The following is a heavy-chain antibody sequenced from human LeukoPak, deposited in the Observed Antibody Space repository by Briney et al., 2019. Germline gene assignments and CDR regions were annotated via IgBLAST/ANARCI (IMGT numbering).Heavy chain of an antibody. V-gene: IGHV4-59*01. CDR2: KYYDGNSGNT. J-gene: IGHJ5*02. Sequence: SETLSLTCTVSGGSMSYYYWTWIRQTPGKGLEWIGYKYYDGNSGNTNYNPSLKSRVTISVDTSKNQFSLKLSSVTAADTAIYYCARGGYYGSGNDFRFDPWGQGTLVTVSS. D-gene: IGHD3-10*01. CDR1: GGSMSYYY. CDR3: ARGGYYGSGNDFRFDP.